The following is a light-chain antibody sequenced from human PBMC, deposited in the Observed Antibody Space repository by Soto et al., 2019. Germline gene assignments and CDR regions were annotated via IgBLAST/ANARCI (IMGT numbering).Light chain of an antibody. V-gene: IGKV3-11*01. J-gene: IGKJ3*01. CDR3: QQRSSWPPFT. Sequence: EIVLTQSPATLSLSPGERATLSCRASQSVSSYLAWYQQKPGQAPRLLIYDASNRATCIPARFSGSGSWTDFTLTISGLEPEDFAVYYGQQRSSWPPFTFGHGNKVEIK. CDR1: QSVSSY. CDR2: DAS.